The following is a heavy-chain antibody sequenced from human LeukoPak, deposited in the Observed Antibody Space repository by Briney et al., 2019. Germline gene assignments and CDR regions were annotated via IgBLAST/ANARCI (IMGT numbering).Heavy chain of an antibody. Sequence: GGSLRLSCAASGFTFSTYEMNWVRQAPGKGLEWVSYISSSGSTIYYADSVKGRFTISRDNAKNSLYLQMNSLRAEDTAVYSCAREGWQYGMDVWGQGTTVTVSS. CDR1: GFTFSTYE. CDR3: AREGWQYGMDV. J-gene: IGHJ6*02. V-gene: IGHV3-48*03. CDR2: ISSSGSTI. D-gene: IGHD5-24*01.